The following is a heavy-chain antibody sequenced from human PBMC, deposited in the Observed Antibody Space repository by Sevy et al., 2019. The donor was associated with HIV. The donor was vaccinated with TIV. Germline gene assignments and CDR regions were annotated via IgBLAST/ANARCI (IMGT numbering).Heavy chain of an antibody. CDR1: GFTFAKYS. V-gene: IGHV3-23*01. CDR2: FSFGCGRI. CDR3: AREGCTQPHDY. Sequence: GGSLRLSCAASGFTFAKYSMGWVRQAPGKGLEWVSTFSFGCGRINYADSVKGRFTISRDDSKNTLFLQMNSLRAEDTATYFCAREGCTQPHDYWGQGTLVTVSS. D-gene: IGHD2-8*01. J-gene: IGHJ4*02.